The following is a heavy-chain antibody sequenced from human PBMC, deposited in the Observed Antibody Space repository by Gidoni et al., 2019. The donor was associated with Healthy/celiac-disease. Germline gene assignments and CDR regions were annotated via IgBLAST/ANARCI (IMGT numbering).Heavy chain of an antibody. D-gene: IGHD5-12*01. CDR2: ISYNGSNK. Sequence: QLQLLESGGGVVQPRGSLRLSCAASGFTCCSYGWHWVRQAPGKGLEWVAVISYNGSNKYYAESGKGRFTISRDNSKNTLYLQRNSLRAEDTAVYDCAKDGGYVTSYFDYWGQGTLVTVSS. V-gene: IGHV3-30*18. CDR3: AKDGGYVTSYFDY. J-gene: IGHJ4*02. CDR1: GFTCCSYG.